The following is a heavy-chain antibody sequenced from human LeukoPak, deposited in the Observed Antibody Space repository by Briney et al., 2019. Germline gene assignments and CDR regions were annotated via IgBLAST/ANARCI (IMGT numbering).Heavy chain of an antibody. CDR2: IKPDEGEK. CDR3: VRYYTRHSWYFDL. J-gene: IGHJ2*01. D-gene: IGHD3-10*01. CDR1: GFTFSSDW. Sequence: GGSLRLSCAASGFTFSSDWMIWVRQPPGKGLEWVANIKPDEGEKYYVDSVKGRFTVSRDNAKNSLYLQMNSLRGEDTAVYYCVRYYTRHSWYFDLWGRGTPVTVSS. V-gene: IGHV3-7*01.